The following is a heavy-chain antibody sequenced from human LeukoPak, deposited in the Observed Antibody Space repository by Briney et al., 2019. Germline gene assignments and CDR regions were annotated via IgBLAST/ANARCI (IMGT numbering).Heavy chain of an antibody. CDR1: GFTFSSYW. D-gene: IGHD3-10*01. J-gene: IGHJ5*02. CDR3: ARDGSGSYFKIGNWFDP. CDR2: IKQDGSEK. Sequence: GGSLRLSCAASGFTFSSYWMSWVRQAPGKGLEWVANIKQDGSEKYYVDSVKGRFTISRDNAKNSLYLQMNSLRGEDTAVYYCARDGSGSYFKIGNWFDPWGQGTLVTVSS. V-gene: IGHV3-7*01.